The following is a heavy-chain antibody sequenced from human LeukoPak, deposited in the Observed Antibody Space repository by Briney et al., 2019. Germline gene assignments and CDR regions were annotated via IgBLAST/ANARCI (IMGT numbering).Heavy chain of an antibody. Sequence: SETLSLTCTVSGGSISSYYWSWIRQHPGKGLEWIGYIYYSGSTYYNPSLKSRVTISVDTSKNQFSLKLSSVTAADTAVYYCARVDLVRGVIINWFDPWGQGTLVTVSS. J-gene: IGHJ5*02. D-gene: IGHD3-10*01. CDR3: ARVDLVRGVIINWFDP. CDR2: IYYSGST. V-gene: IGHV4-59*06. CDR1: GGSISSYY.